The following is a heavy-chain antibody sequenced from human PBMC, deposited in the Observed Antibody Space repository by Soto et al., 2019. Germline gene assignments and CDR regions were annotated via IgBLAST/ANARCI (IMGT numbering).Heavy chain of an antibody. J-gene: IGHJ4*02. V-gene: IGHV1-18*01. CDR3: ARGRYGDY. CDR1: GYGFTTYG. D-gene: IGHD1-1*01. Sequence: QVHLVQSGAEVKKPGASVKVSCKGSGYGFTTYGITWVRQAPGQGLERMAWISAHNGNTNYAQKLQGRVTVTRDTSTSTAYMELRSLRSDDPAVYYCARGRYGDYWGQGALVTVSS. CDR2: ISAHNGNT.